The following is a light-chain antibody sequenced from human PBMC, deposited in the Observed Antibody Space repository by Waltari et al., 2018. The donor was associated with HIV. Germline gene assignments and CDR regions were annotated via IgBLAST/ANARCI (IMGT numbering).Light chain of an antibody. Sequence: MVLPPPPATLSSSPGERATICCRASRSGSSYLAWYQQKPGQAPRLLIYDASNSATGIPARFSGSGSGPDFTLTTISLVPQDFTVTYCQQQCNGPFLTFGGGTKVEI. CDR1: RSGSSY. V-gene: IGKV3-11*01. CDR3: QQQCNGPFLT. CDR2: DAS. J-gene: IGKJ4*01.